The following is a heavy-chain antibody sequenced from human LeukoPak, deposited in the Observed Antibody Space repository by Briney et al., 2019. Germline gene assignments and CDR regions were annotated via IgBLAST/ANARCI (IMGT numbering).Heavy chain of an antibody. J-gene: IGHJ4*02. CDR1: GFTVSINS. Sequence: GGSLRLSCTVSGFTVSINSMSWVRQAPGKGLEWVSFIYSGGNTHYSDSVKGRFTISRNNSKNTLYLQMNSLRAEDTAVYYCARRAGEYSHPYDYWGQGTLVTVSS. D-gene: IGHD4-17*01. CDR3: ARRAGEYSHPYDY. V-gene: IGHV3-53*01. CDR2: IYSGGNT.